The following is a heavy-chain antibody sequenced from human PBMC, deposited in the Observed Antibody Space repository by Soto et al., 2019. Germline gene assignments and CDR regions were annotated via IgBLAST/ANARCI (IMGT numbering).Heavy chain of an antibody. J-gene: IGHJ6*03. V-gene: IGHV4-4*02. Sequence: QVQLQESGPGLVKPSGTLSLTCAVSSGSISSSNWWSWVRQPPGKGLEWIGEIFHSGSTNYNPSLKSRITISVDESKNQFSLELSSVTAADTAVYYCAREGGDYGYMDVWGKGITVTVSS. D-gene: IGHD3-16*01. CDR3: AREGGDYGYMDV. CDR1: SGSISSSNW. CDR2: IFHSGST.